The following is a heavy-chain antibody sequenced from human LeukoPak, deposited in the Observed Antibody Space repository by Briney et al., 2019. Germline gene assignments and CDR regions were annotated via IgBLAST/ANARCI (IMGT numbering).Heavy chain of an antibody. Sequence: PGGSLRLSCAASGFTFDDYAMHWVRQAPGKGLEWVSGISWNRGSIGCADSVKGRFTISRDNAKMSLYLQMNSLRAEDTALYYCAKGYCSSISCHADYWGQGTLVTASS. CDR3: AKGYCSSISCHADY. D-gene: IGHD2-2*01. CDR1: GFTFDDYA. V-gene: IGHV3-9*01. J-gene: IGHJ4*02. CDR2: ISWNRGSI.